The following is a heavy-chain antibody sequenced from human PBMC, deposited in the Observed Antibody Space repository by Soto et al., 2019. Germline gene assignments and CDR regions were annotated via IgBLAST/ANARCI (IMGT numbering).Heavy chain of an antibody. Sequence: ASVKVSCKASGYTFTGYYMHWVRQAPGQGLEWMGWINPNSGGTNYAQKFQGWVTMTRDTSISTAYMELSRLRSDDTAVYYCARSPDASGYSTFDYWGQGTLVTVSS. CDR1: GYTFTGYY. J-gene: IGHJ4*02. V-gene: IGHV1-2*04. CDR2: INPNSGGT. D-gene: IGHD5-12*01. CDR3: ARSPDASGYSTFDY.